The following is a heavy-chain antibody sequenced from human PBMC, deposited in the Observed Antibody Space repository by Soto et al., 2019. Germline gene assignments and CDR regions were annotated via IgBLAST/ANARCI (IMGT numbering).Heavy chain of an antibody. J-gene: IGHJ6*02. CDR1: GFTFSSYA. Sequence: GGSLRLSCAASGFTFSSYAMHWVRQAPGKGLEWVAVISYDGSNKYYADSVKGRFTISRDNSKNTLYLQMNSLRAEDTAVYYCARPSKDRYYYYGMDVWGQGTTVTVSS. V-gene: IGHV3-30-3*01. CDR3: ARPSKDRYYYYGMDV. CDR2: ISYDGSNK.